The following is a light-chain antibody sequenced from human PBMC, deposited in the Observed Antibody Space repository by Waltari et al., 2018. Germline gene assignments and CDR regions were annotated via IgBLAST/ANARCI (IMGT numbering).Light chain of an antibody. CDR3: QQYNNWPRRT. Sequence: EIVMTQSPATLSVSPGERATLPGRASQSVSSNLAWYQHKPGQAPRLLIYGASTRATGIPARFSGSGSGTEFTLTISSLQSEDFAVYYCQQYNNWPRRTFAQGTKVEIK. CDR1: QSVSSN. J-gene: IGKJ2*01. CDR2: GAS. V-gene: IGKV3-15*01.